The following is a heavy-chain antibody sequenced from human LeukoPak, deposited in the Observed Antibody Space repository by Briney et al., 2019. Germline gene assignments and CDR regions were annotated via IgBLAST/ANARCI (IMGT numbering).Heavy chain of an antibody. V-gene: IGHV3-7*01. D-gene: IGHD2-2*01. Sequence: GGSLRLSCTASGFNFGTYWMSWVRQSLEKGLEVMANIKSDDTVKNYVESLKGRFTISRDNPRSSLYLQMDSLRAEDTALYYCARDPGSSAFDYWGQGALVTVSS. J-gene: IGHJ4*02. CDR1: GFNFGTYW. CDR3: ARDPGSSAFDY. CDR2: IKSDDTVK.